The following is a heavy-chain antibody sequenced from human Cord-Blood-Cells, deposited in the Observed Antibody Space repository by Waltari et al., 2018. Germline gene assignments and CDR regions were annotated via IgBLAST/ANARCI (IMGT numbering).Heavy chain of an antibody. CDR3: ARQRGSSWYY. Sequence: QLQLQESGPGLVRHSETLSLTCTVSGGPISSSRYYWVWTRHPPGKGLEWIGSIFYSGSTYYNPSLKSRVTISVDTSKNQFSLKLSSVTAADTAVYYCARQRGSSWYYWGQGTLVTVSS. J-gene: IGHJ4*02. V-gene: IGHV4-39*01. CDR1: GGPISSSRYY. D-gene: IGHD6-13*01. CDR2: IFYSGST.